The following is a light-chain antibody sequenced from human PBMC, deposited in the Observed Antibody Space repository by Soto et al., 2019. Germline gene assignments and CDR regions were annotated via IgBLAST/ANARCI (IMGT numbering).Light chain of an antibody. CDR1: QSVSNY. CDR2: GAS. CDR3: QQYGTFRT. J-gene: IGKJ1*01. Sequence: EIVLTQSPGTLSLSPGERATLSCRASQSVSNYLAWYQQKPGQAPRLLIYGASSRATGIPDRFSGSGSGTYFTLTISRLEPEDAAVYYCQQYGTFRTFGQGTKVEIK. V-gene: IGKV3-20*01.